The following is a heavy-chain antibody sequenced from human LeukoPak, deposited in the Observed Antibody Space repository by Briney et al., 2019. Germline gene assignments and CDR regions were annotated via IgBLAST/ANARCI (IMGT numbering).Heavy chain of an antibody. CDR1: GFTFSSYS. D-gene: IGHD1-26*01. CDR3: ARDKLSGSSTWDDY. V-gene: IGHV3-48*04. J-gene: IGHJ4*02. CDR2: ISSSSSTI. Sequence: PGGSLRLSCAASGFTFSSYSMNWVRQAPGKGLEWVSYISSSSSTIYYADSVKGRFTISRDNAKNSLYLQMNSLRAEDTAVYYCARDKLSGSSTWDDYWGQGTLVTVSS.